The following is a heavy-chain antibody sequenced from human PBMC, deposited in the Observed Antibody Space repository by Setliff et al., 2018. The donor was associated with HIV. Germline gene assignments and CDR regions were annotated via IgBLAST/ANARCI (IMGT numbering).Heavy chain of an antibody. J-gene: IGHJ4*02. Sequence: PSETLSLTCAVYGGSLSGHFWSWIRQPPGKGLEWIGEINRSGSTNYNSSLKSQVTMSVDTSKRQFSRKLASVTAADTAIYYCARQSTMAAAAFDYWGQGTLVTVSS. CDR1: GGSLSGHF. D-gene: IGHD6-13*01. CDR2: INRSGST. CDR3: ARQSTMAAAAFDY. V-gene: IGHV4-34*01.